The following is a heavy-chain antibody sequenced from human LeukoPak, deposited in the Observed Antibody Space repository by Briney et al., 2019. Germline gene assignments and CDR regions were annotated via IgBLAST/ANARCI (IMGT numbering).Heavy chain of an antibody. J-gene: IGHJ4*02. CDR3: TTSETAVTTSDY. Sequence: GGSLRLSCAASGFTFSSYAMHWVRQAPGKGLEWVAVISYDGSNKYYADSVKGRFTISRDNSKSTLSLQMNSLKTEDTAVYYCTTSETAVTTSDYWGQGTLVTVSS. D-gene: IGHD4-17*01. CDR1: GFTFSSYA. CDR2: ISYDGSNK. V-gene: IGHV3-30-3*01.